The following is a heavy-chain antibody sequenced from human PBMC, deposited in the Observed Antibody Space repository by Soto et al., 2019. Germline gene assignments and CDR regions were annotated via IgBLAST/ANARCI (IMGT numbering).Heavy chain of an antibody. J-gene: IGHJ3*02. V-gene: IGHV1-2*04. CDR2: INPNSGGT. D-gene: IGHD6-13*01. Sequence: ASVKVSCKASGYTFTGYYMHWVRQAPGQGLEWMGWINPNSGGTNYAQKFQGWVTMTRDTSISTAYMELSRLRSEDTAVYYCGASAAGAFDIWGQGTMVTVSS. CDR1: GYTFTGYY. CDR3: GASAAGAFDI.